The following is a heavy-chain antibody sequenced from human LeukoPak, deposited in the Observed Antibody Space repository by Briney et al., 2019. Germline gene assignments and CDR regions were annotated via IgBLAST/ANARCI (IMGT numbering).Heavy chain of an antibody. CDR2: IYYSGST. V-gene: IGHV4-59*01. Sequence: PSETLSLTCTVSGGSISSYYWSWIRQPPGKGLEWIGYIYYSGSTNYNPSLKSRVTISVDTSKNQFSLKLSSVTAADTAVYYCARGRRQQLVPDFDYWGQGTLVTVSS. J-gene: IGHJ4*02. CDR1: GGSISSYY. CDR3: ARGRRQQLVPDFDY. D-gene: IGHD6-13*01.